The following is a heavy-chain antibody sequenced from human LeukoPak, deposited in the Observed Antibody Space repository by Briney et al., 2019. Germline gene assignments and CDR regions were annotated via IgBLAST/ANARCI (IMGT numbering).Heavy chain of an antibody. Sequence: GGSLRLSCAASGFTFSTFGIHWVRQAPGKGLEWVAVISNDGSNKYYADSVKGRFTISRDDSKNTLYLQMNSLRAEDTAVYYCAKGKGGSGFDSIDIWGQGTMVTVPA. J-gene: IGHJ3*02. CDR2: ISNDGSNK. V-gene: IGHV3-30*18. CDR3: AKGKGGSGFDSIDI. D-gene: IGHD3-10*01. CDR1: GFTFSTFG.